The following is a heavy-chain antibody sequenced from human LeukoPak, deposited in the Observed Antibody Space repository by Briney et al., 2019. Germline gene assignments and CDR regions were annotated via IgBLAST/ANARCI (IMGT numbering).Heavy chain of an antibody. V-gene: IGHV1-2*02. Sequence: ASVKVSCKASGYTFTGYYMHWVRQAPGQGLEWMGWVNPDTGGTNYAQNFQGRVAMTRDTSSSIDYMELSSLRFDDTAVYYCARWEGSSGIYYYYAMDVWGQGTTVTVSS. CDR2: VNPDTGGT. J-gene: IGHJ6*02. CDR1: GYTFTGYY. CDR3: ARWEGSSGIYYYYAMDV. D-gene: IGHD1-1*01.